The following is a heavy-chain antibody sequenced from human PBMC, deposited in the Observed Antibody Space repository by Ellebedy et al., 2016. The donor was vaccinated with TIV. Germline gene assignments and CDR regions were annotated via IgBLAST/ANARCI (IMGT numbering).Heavy chain of an antibody. Sequence: GGSLXLSCXXXGXTFSSYGMXXXXXAPGKGLEWVAFISYDGSDKNYAGSVRGRFTISRDNSKKTLYLQMNRLRPEDTAVYNCARVYDSYYFDYWGQGTLVTVSS. J-gene: IGHJ4*02. V-gene: IGHV3-30*03. CDR3: ARVYDSYYFDY. D-gene: IGHD3-3*01. CDR1: GXTFSSYG. CDR2: ISYDGSDK.